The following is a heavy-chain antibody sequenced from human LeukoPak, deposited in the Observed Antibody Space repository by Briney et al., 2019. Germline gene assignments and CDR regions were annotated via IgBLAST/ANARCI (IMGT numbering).Heavy chain of an antibody. V-gene: IGHV1-69*06. D-gene: IGHD2-2*02. J-gene: IGHJ5*02. CDR2: IIPIFGTA. CDR3: ARGGVEPAAIDWFDP. Sequence: GSSVKLSCKASGGTFSSYAISWVRQAPGQGLEWMRGIIPIFGTANYAQKFQGRVTITSDKSTSTAYMELSSLRSGDTAVYYCARGGVEPAAIDWFDPWGQGTLVTVSS. CDR1: GGTFSSYA.